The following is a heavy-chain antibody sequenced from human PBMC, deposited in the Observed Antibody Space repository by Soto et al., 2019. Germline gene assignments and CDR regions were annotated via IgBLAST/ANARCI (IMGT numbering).Heavy chain of an antibody. V-gene: IGHV1-69*08. J-gene: IGHJ2*01. CDR3: AREGYGDHSTVQYWNFDL. D-gene: IGHD4-17*01. CDR2: IIPILGIA. CDR1: GGTFSSYT. Sequence: QVQLVQSGAEVKKPGSSVKVSCKASGGTFSSYTISWVRQAPGQGLEWMGRIIPILGIANYAQKFQGRVTITAAKSTNTAYMELSSLRSEDTAVYYCAREGYGDHSTVQYWNFDLWGRGTMVTVSS.